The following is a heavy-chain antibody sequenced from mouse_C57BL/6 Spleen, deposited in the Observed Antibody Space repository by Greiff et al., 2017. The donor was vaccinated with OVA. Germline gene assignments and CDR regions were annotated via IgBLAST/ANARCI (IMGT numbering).Heavy chain of an antibody. CDR3: VREGYYGSRTGAMDY. V-gene: IGHV10-3*01. CDR2: IRSKSSNYAT. Sequence: EVQRVESGGGLVQPKGSLKLSCAASGFTFNTYAMHWVRQAPGKGLEWVARIRSKSSNYATYYADSVKDRFTISRDDSQSMLYLQMNNLKTEDTAMYYCVREGYYGSRTGAMDYWGQGTSVTVSS. J-gene: IGHJ4*01. D-gene: IGHD1-1*01. CDR1: GFTFNTYA.